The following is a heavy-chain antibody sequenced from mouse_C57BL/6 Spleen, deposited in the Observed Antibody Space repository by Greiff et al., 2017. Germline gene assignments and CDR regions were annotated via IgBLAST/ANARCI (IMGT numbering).Heavy chain of an antibody. J-gene: IGHJ1*03. CDR2: IRSKSSNYAT. D-gene: IGHD2-1*01. V-gene: IGHV10-3*01. CDR1: GFTFNTYA. Sequence: EVHLVESGGGLVQPKGSLKLSCAASGFTFNTYAMHWVRQAPGKGLEWVALIRSKSSNYATYYADSVKDRFTISRDDSQSMLYLQINNLKTEDTAMYYCVRVFDGNYLYFDVWGTGTTVTVSS. CDR3: VRVFDGNYLYFDV.